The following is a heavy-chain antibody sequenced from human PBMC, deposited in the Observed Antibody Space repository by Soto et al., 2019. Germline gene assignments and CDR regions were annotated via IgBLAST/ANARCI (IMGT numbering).Heavy chain of an antibody. CDR1: GFSFSSYR. Sequence: XVCLRLSCAACGFSFSSYRMNWVRQAPGKGLEWVSSISSSSSYIYYADSVKGRFTISRDNAKNMVYLQMNDLRADDSAVYYCARGGVYGADHYYTGMDVCGQGTTVTVSS. V-gene: IGHV3-21*04. CDR3: ARGGVYGADHYYTGMDV. D-gene: IGHD3-3*01. CDR2: ISSSSSYI. J-gene: IGHJ6*02.